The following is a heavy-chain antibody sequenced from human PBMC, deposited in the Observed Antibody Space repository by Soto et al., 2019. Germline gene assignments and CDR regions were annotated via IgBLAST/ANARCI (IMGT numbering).Heavy chain of an antibody. V-gene: IGHV1-58*01. CDR2: IVVGSGNT. D-gene: IGHD2-2*01. Sequence: SVKVSCKASGFTFTSSAVQWVRQARGQRLEWIGWIVVGSGNTNYAQKFQERVTITRDMSTSTAYMELSSLRSEDTAVYYCAAPAHTNSFGVDFDYWGQGTLVTVSS. CDR3: AAPAHTNSFGVDFDY. J-gene: IGHJ4*02. CDR1: GFTFTSSA.